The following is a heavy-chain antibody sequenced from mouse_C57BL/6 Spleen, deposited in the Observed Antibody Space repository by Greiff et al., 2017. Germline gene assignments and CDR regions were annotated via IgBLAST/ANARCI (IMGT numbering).Heavy chain of an antibody. Sequence: VQLQQSGAELARPGASVKLSCKASGYTFTSYGISWVKQRTGQGLEWIGEIYPRSGNTYYNEKFKGKATLTADKSSSTAYMELRSLTSEDSAVYFCARKGGSSYVDYYAMDDWGQGTSVTVSA. V-gene: IGHV1-81*01. J-gene: IGHJ4*01. CDR3: ARKGGSSYVDYYAMDD. CDR1: GYTFTSYG. CDR2: IYPRSGNT. D-gene: IGHD1-1*01.